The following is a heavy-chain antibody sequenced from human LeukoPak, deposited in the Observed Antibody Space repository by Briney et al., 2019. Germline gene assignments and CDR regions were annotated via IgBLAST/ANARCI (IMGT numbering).Heavy chain of an antibody. V-gene: IGHV3-11*01. CDR3: ARDSNGWYYYDSSGPYNWFDP. CDR1: GFTFSDYY. J-gene: IGHJ5*02. Sequence: GGSLRLSCAASGFTFSDYYMSWIRQAPGKGLEWVSYISSSGSTIYYADSVKGRFTISRDNAKNSLYLQMNSLRAEDTAVYYCARDSNGWYYYDSSGPYNWFDPWGQGTLVTVSS. D-gene: IGHD3-22*01. CDR2: ISSSGSTI.